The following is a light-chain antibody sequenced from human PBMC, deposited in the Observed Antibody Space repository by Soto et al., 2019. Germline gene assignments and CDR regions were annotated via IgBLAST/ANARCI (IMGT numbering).Light chain of an antibody. CDR3: SSYAGNYVYV. CDR1: SSDVGRYNY. J-gene: IGLJ1*01. CDR2: DVS. Sequence: QSVLTQPRSVSGSPGQSVTISCTGTSSDVGRYNYVSWYQRHASKGPKLIIYDVSARPSGVPDRFSASKSDNTASLTISGLQAEDEADYYCSSYAGNYVYVFGSGTKLTVL. V-gene: IGLV2-11*01.